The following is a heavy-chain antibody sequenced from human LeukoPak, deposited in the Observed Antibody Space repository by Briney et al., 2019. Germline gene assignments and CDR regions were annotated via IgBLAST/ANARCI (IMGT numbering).Heavy chain of an antibody. CDR2: IYYTGTT. Sequence: SETLSPTCTVSGDSVSSYYWSWIRQPPGKGLEWIGHIYYTGTTDYNPSLRSRVTISIDTSKNQFSLKLRSVTAADTAVYYCARARYSHNWVPTIDYWGQGTLVTVSS. J-gene: IGHJ4*02. V-gene: IGHV4-59*02. CDR1: GDSVSSYY. D-gene: IGHD1-1*01. CDR3: ARARYSHNWVPTIDY.